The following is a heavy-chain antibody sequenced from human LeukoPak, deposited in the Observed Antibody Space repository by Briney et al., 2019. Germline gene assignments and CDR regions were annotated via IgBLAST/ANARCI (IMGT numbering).Heavy chain of an antibody. Sequence: GVSLRLSCAASGFTFNTYAMTWVRQAPGKGLEWVSTINSGGSTTYYAGSVKGRFTISRDNSKNTLYLQMSSLRAEDTAVYYCVKDPYSGSYYSYDYWGQGTLVTVSS. CDR1: GFTFNTYA. D-gene: IGHD1-26*01. J-gene: IGHJ4*02. CDR2: INSGGSTT. V-gene: IGHV3-23*01. CDR3: VKDPYSGSYYSYDY.